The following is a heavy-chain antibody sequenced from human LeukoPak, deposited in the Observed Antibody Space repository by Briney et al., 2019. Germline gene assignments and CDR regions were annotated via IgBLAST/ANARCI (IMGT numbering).Heavy chain of an antibody. D-gene: IGHD3-16*02. CDR3: AKDRYTHTIEYYFDY. CDR1: GFTFSSYG. J-gene: IGHJ4*02. V-gene: IGHV3-30*02. Sequence: PGGSLRLSCAASGFTFSSYGMHWVRQAPGKGLEWVAVIWYDGSNKYYADSAKGRFTISRDNSKNTLYLQMNSLRAEDTAVYYCAKDRYTHTIEYYFDYWGQGTLVTVSS. CDR2: IWYDGSNK.